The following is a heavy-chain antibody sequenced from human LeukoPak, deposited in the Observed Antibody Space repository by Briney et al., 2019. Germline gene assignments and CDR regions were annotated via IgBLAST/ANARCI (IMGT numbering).Heavy chain of an antibody. CDR1: GFTFSDYW. D-gene: IGHD6-6*01. J-gene: IGHJ4*02. CDR2: IKQDGSQR. V-gene: IGHV3-7*01. Sequence: GGSLRLSCTASGFTFSDYWMTWVRQAPGKGPEGGANIKQDGSQRYYVDSVRGRFTISRDNAKNSLFLQMNGLRAEDTAVYYCARRGGSSSRRSPIDYWGQGTLVTVSS. CDR3: ARRGGSSSRRSPIDY.